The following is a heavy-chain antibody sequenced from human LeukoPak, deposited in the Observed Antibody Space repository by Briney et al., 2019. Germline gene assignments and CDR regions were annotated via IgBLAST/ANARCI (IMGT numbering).Heavy chain of an antibody. J-gene: IGHJ4*02. V-gene: IGHV3-30*02. CDR2: IRYDGSNK. CDR3: AKGISGSFTRGFDY. Sequence: GGSLRLSCAASGFTFSSYGMHWVRQAPGEGLEWVAFIRYDGSNKYYADSVKGRFTISRDNSKNTLYLQMNSLRAEDTAVYYCAKGISGSFTRGFDYWGQGTLVTVSS. CDR1: GFTFSSYG. D-gene: IGHD1-26*01.